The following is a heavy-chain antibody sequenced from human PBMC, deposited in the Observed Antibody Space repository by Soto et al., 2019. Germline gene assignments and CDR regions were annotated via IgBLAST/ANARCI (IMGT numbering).Heavy chain of an antibody. V-gene: IGHV3-23*01. CDR2: ITGSGGAT. CDR3: AKSSGWYVNNWLDP. Sequence: GGSLRLSCIPSGFTFSSYAMTWVRQAPGTGLEWVSSITGSGGATYHAVSVRGRFTISRDNAKNTLYLQMNSLRAEDTAMYYCAKSSGWYVNNWLDPWGQGTLVTVSS. D-gene: IGHD6-19*01. J-gene: IGHJ5*02. CDR1: GFTFSSYA.